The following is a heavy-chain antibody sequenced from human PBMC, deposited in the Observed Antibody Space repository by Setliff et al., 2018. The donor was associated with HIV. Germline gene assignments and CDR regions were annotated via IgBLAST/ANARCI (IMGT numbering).Heavy chain of an antibody. V-gene: IGHV5-51*01. CDR3: ARHTRGLELLEWFSSSYYCFYYMDV. CDR1: GYKSSKSW. J-gene: IGHJ6*03. CDR2: ILPADSDS. Sequence: PGESLKISWMGSGYKSSKSWIVRVRQTPGKGPEWLGVILPADSDSRVPPSLQGQVTISVDKSTTPVFLQWPSLRASDTATYYCARHTRGLELLEWFSSSYYCFYYMDVWGKGTTVTVSS. D-gene: IGHD3-3*01.